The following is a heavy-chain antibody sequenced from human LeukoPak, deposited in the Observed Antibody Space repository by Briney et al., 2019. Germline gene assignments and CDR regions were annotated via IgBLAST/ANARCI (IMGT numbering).Heavy chain of an antibody. V-gene: IGHV4-34*01. Sequence: SETLSLTCAVYGGSFSGYYWSWIRQPPGKGLEWIGEINHSGSTNYNPSLKSRVTISVDTSKNQFSLKLSSVTAADTAVYYCARRTGRLLWRMDVWGKGTTVTVSS. D-gene: IGHD3-10*01. CDR2: INHSGST. CDR3: ARRTGRLLWRMDV. CDR1: GGSFSGYY. J-gene: IGHJ6*04.